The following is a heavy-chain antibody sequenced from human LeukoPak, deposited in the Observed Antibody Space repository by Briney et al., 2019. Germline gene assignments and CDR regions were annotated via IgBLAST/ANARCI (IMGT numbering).Heavy chain of an antibody. Sequence: SETLSLTCAVSGYSISSGYYWGWTRQPPGKGLEWIGSIYHSGSTYYNPSLKSRVTISVDTSKNQFSLKLSSVTAADTAVYYCARDLGYCSGGSCHYYFDYWGQGTLVTVSS. CDR3: ARDLGYCSGGSCHYYFDY. J-gene: IGHJ4*02. V-gene: IGHV4-38-2*02. CDR2: IYHSGST. CDR1: GYSISSGYY. D-gene: IGHD2-15*01.